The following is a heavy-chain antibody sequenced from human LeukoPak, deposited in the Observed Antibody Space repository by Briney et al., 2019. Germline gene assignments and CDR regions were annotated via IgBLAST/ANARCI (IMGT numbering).Heavy chain of an antibody. CDR3: ARDTSSGWYFSY. D-gene: IGHD6-19*01. J-gene: IGHJ4*02. Sequence: SETLSLTCTVSGGSISSYYWSWLRQPAGKGLEWIGRIYTSGSTNYNPSLKSRVTMSVDTSKNQFSLKLSSVTAADTAVYYCARDTSSGWYFSYWGQGTLVTVSS. CDR1: GGSISSYY. V-gene: IGHV4-4*07. CDR2: IYTSGST.